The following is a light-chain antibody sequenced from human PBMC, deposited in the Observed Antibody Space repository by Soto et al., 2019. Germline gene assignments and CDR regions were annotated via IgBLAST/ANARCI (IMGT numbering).Light chain of an antibody. V-gene: IGKV1-5*01. J-gene: IGKJ1*01. CDR3: QQYYSYPRT. Sequence: DIQMTQSPSTLSASVGDGVAITCRASESISTSLAWYQQQPGKAPKILIYDASSLESGVPSRFGGSGSGTEFTLTISSLQPADFATYYCQQYYSYPRTFGQGTKLEIK. CDR2: DAS. CDR1: ESISTS.